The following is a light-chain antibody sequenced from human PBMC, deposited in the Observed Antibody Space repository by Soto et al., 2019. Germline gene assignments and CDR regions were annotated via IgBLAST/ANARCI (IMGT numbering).Light chain of an antibody. J-gene: IGLJ3*02. CDR1: SSDVGYYNL. CDR3: CSYSRSSTVL. V-gene: IGLV2-23*02. Sequence: QLVLTQPASVSGSPGQSITISCTGTSSDVGYYNLVSWYQQYPGKAPKLMIYEATKRPSGVSNRFSGSKSCSTASLTISGLQAEDEADYYCCSYSRSSTVLFGGGTKLTVL. CDR2: EAT.